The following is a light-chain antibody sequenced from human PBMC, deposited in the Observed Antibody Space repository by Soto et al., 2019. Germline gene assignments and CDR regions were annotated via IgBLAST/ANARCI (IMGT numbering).Light chain of an antibody. CDR2: EVN. V-gene: IGLV2-8*01. CDR3: SSHGGNSPYV. Sequence: QSALTQPPSASGSPGQSVAISCTGTTSDIGGYDYVSWYQQHPGKAPKLMIYEVNKRPSGVPDRFSGSKSGNTASLTVSGLQAEDEADCYCSSHGGNSPYVFGTETKLTVL. J-gene: IGLJ1*01. CDR1: TSDIGGYDY.